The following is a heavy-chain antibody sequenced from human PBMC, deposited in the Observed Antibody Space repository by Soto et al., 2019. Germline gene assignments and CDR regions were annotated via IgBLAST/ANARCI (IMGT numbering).Heavy chain of an antibody. V-gene: IGHV4-30-2*01. CDR3: ARAVAPYLGTWFDP. D-gene: IGHD3-16*01. CDR1: GGSITSGNSYS. Sequence: QLQLQESGSGLVKPSQTLSLTCAVSGGSITSGNSYSWSWIRQPPGKGLEWIGSISHTGSTSYNPSLKGRVTMSVDKSKNHFSLKLSSVTVADMAVYYCARAVAPYLGTWFDPWGQGTLVIVSS. CDR2: ISHTGST. J-gene: IGHJ5*02.